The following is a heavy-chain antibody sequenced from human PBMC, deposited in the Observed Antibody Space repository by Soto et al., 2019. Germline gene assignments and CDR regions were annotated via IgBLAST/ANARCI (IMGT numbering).Heavy chain of an antibody. D-gene: IGHD3-10*01. Sequence: PGGSLRLSCVASGFTFSSYWMHWVRQAPGKGLVWVSRLNADGSTTNYADSVKGRFTISRDNAKNTLYLQMNSLRAEDTAVYYCARDASASGGDFDYWGQGTLVTVSS. J-gene: IGHJ4*02. CDR3: ARDASASGGDFDY. V-gene: IGHV3-74*01. CDR1: GFTFSSYW. CDR2: LNADGSTT.